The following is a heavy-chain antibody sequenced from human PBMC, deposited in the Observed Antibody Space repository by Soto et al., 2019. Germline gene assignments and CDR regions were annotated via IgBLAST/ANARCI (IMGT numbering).Heavy chain of an antibody. D-gene: IGHD5-12*01. CDR1: GFTFSSYA. Sequence: GGSLRLSCAASGFTFSSYAMHWVRQAPGKGLEWVAVISYDGSNKYYADSVKGRFTISRDNSKNTLYLQMNSLRAEDTAVYYCARDLVATISPYWFDPWGQGTLVTVSS. CDR3: ARDLVATISPYWFDP. CDR2: ISYDGSNK. J-gene: IGHJ5*02. V-gene: IGHV3-30-3*01.